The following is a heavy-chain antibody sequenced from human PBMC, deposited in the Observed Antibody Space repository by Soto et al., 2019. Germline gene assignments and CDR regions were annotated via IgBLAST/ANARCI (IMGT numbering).Heavy chain of an antibody. CDR3: AEDGREFWSDYYSYFDY. J-gene: IGHJ4*02. D-gene: IGHD3-3*01. CDR2: MSYDGSNK. CDR1: GFTFENYG. V-gene: IGHV3-30*18. Sequence: GGSLRLSCVASGFTFENYGMHWVRQAPGKGLEWVALMSYDGSNKYYVDSVKGRFTISRDTSKNTLYLQMNSLRAEDTAVYYCAEDGREFWSDYYSYFDYWGQRTLVTVSS.